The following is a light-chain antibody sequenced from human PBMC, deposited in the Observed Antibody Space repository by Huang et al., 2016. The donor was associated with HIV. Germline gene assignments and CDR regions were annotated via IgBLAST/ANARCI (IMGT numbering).Light chain of an antibody. V-gene: IGKV3-20*01. Sequence: EIVLTQSPDTVSSSPGERVTLSCRASQNVSSRYLAWYQQKPGQAPRRLIYAASRRAPGISDRFSGSGSGSDCTLTIGGLEPEDVAVYYCQQCGGSPYTFGQGTKLEIK. CDR3: QQCGGSPYT. CDR1: QNVSSRY. J-gene: IGKJ2*01. CDR2: AAS.